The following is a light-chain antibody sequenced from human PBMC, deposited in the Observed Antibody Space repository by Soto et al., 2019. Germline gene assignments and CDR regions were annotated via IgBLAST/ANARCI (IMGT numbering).Light chain of an antibody. Sequence: DIVMTQSPDSLAVSLGERATINCKSSQSLLYSSNNKNYLAWYQQKPGLPPKLLIYWASTRESGVPDRFSGSGSGTDFTLTISSLQAEDVAVYYCQQYYSTPLAFGGGTKVEIK. CDR3: QQYYSTPLA. V-gene: IGKV4-1*01. CDR1: QSLLYSSNNKNY. J-gene: IGKJ4*01. CDR2: WAS.